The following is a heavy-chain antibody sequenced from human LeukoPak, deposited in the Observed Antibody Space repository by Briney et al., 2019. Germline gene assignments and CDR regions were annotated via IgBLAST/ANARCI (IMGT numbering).Heavy chain of an antibody. CDR3: AKGVYGDQPYFDY. CDR1: GFTFSSYG. V-gene: IGHV3-33*06. J-gene: IGHJ4*02. CDR2: IWYDGSNK. Sequence: PGRSLRLSCAASGFTFSSYGMHWVRQAPGKGLEWVAVIWYDGSNKYYADSVKGRFTISRDNSKNTLYLQMNSLRAEDTAVYYCAKGVYGDQPYFDYWGQGTLSPSPQ. D-gene: IGHD4-17*01.